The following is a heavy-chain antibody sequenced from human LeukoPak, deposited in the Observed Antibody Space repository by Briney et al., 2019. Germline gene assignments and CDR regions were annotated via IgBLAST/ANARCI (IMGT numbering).Heavy chain of an antibody. V-gene: IGHV3-15*01. J-gene: IGHJ4*02. D-gene: IGHD3-16*01. CDR2: IKSKTDGGTT. CDR1: GFTFSNAW. Sequence: GGSLRLSCAASGFTFSNAWMSWVRQAPGKGLEWVGRIKSKTDGGTTDYAAPVKGRFTVSRDDSKNTLYLQMNSLKTEDTAVYYCTTGGWWGYRSLDYWRQGTLVTVSS. CDR3: TTGGWWGYRSLDY.